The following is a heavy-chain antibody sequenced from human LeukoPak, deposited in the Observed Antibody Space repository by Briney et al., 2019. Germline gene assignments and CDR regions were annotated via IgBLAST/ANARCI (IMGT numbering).Heavy chain of an antibody. V-gene: IGHV3-7*01. J-gene: IGHJ6*02. Sequence: GGSLRLSCAASGFTFSRYWMSWVRQAPGKGLEWVAYIKQDGSEEDYVDSLKGRFTISRDNAKSSLYLQMNSLRAEDTAVYYCARVLSSWDIVAFRYYYYGMDVWGQGTTVTVSS. CDR3: ARVLSSWDIVAFRYYYYGMDV. CDR1: GFTFSRYW. CDR2: IKQDGSEE. D-gene: IGHD5-12*01.